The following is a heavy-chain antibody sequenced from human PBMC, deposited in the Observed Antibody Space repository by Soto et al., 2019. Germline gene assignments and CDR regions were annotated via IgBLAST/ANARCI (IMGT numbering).Heavy chain of an antibody. J-gene: IGHJ6*02. D-gene: IGHD3-22*01. CDR3: ARDVVIGYYYYGMDV. V-gene: IGHV4-31*03. CDR1: GGSISSGGYY. Sequence: QVQLQESGPGLVKPSQTLSLTCTVSGGSISSGGYYWSWIRQHPGKGLEWIGYIYYSGSTYYNLSLKSRVTISVDTSKNQFSLKLSSVTAADTAVYYCARDVVIGYYYYGMDVWGQGTTVTVSS. CDR2: IYYSGST.